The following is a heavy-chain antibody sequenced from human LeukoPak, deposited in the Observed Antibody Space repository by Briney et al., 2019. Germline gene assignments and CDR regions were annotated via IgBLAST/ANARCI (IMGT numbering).Heavy chain of an antibody. CDR2: IKQDGSAK. V-gene: IGHV3-7*01. J-gene: IGHJ4*02. D-gene: IGHD2-2*01. CDR3: ARWRGSTSERSDY. Sequence: PGGSLRLSCTASGFTFSDYWMTWVRQAPGKGLEWVANIKQDGSAKYYVDCVKGRFTISRDNAKNSLYLQMDSLRVEDTATYYCARWRGSTSERSDYWGQGTLVNVSS. CDR1: GFTFSDYW.